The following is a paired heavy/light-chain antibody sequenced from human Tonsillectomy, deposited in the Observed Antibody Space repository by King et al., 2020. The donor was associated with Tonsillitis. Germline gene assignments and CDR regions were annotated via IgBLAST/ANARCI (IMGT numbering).Light chain of an antibody. CDR2: DTS. CDR3: QHYTASSAT. CDR1: QTVRGW. J-gene: IGKJ1*01. V-gene: IGKV1-5*03. Sequence: DIQMTQSPSALSASVGDRVTVTCRASQTVRGWVAWYQHKPGKAPQLVVDDTSRSERRFPSRFSGGASGTDFTLTISSLQPEDSATYYCQHYTASSATFGQGTKVEI.
Heavy chain of an antibody. CDR1: GYEFAKYW. J-gene: IGHJ4*02. Sequence: EVQLVQSGPEVKKPGESLKISCTGSGYEFAKYWLGWVRQRPGKGLEWVGLIHPGESDAIYDPSFEGLVTMSADWSINTAYLQLSGLRASDSAMYYCGRSVGYSSCLSNWGQGALVTVSS. CDR2: IHPGESDA. CDR3: GRSVGYSSCLSN. V-gene: IGHV5-51*01. D-gene: IGHD1-26*01.